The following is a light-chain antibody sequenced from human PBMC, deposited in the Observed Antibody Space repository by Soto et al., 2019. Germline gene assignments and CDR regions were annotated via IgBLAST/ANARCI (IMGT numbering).Light chain of an antibody. Sequence: EIVLTQSPGTLSLSPGGRATLSCRASQSVSSTYLAWYQQKPGQAPRLLLYGASTRATGIPDRFSGTGSGTDFTLTISRLEPEDFAVYYCQQYGSSPPITFGPGTKVDIK. V-gene: IGKV3-20*01. J-gene: IGKJ3*01. CDR2: GAS. CDR1: QSVSSTY. CDR3: QQYGSSPPIT.